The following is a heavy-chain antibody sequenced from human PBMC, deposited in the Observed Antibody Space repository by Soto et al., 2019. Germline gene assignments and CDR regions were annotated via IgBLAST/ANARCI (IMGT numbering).Heavy chain of an antibody. CDR1: GGSIIRGGYY. CDR2: IYYSGGT. CDR3: ARKDSGYADYMDV. Sequence: TSETLSLTCTVSGGSIIRGGYYWSWIRQHPGKSLEWIGYIYYSGGTYYNPSLKNRVTISVDTSENQFPLRLSSVTAADTAVYYCARKDSGYADYMDVGGKGTTVTVSS. J-gene: IGHJ6*03. V-gene: IGHV4-31*03. D-gene: IGHD5-12*01.